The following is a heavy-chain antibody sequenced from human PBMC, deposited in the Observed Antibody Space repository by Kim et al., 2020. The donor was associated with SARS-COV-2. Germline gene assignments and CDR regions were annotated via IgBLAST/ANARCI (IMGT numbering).Heavy chain of an antibody. CDR3: FAYSHGQGY. Sequence: GGSLRLSCAASGITLSGYWTHWVRLTPEKGLVWVSRISNDGSTTSYVESVMGRFTMSRDTAKNTMYLQMNSLRDEDTAVYYCFAYSHGQGYWGRGTLVTVSS. CDR1: GITLSGYW. CDR2: ISNDGSTT. D-gene: IGHD5-18*01. J-gene: IGHJ4*02. V-gene: IGHV3-74*01.